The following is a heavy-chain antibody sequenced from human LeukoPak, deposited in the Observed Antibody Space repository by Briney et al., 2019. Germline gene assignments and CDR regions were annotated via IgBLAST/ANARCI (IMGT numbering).Heavy chain of an antibody. D-gene: IGHD4-23*01. CDR1: GFTFSSYA. CDR2: ICGSGGST. Sequence: PGGSLRLSCAASGFTFSSYAMSWVRQAPGKGLEWVSAICGSGGSTYYADSVKGRFTISRDNSKNPLYLQMNSLRAEDTAVYYCAKDIMVVTPFTLIKYYYYYYMDVWGKGTTVTVSS. CDR3: AKDIMVVTPFTLIKYYYYYYMDV. V-gene: IGHV3-23*01. J-gene: IGHJ6*03.